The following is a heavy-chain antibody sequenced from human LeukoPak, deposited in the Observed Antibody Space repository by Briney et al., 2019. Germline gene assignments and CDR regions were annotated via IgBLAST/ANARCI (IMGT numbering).Heavy chain of an antibody. Sequence: GGSLRLSCAASGFTFSDYYMSRIRQAPGKGLEWVSYISSSSSTIYYVDSVKGRFTISRDNAKNSLYLQMNSLRAEDTAVYYCARDRCLEMATKVPFDYWGQGTLVTVSS. J-gene: IGHJ4*02. D-gene: IGHD5-24*01. V-gene: IGHV3-11*04. CDR2: ISSSSSTI. CDR3: ARDRCLEMATKVPFDY. CDR1: GFTFSDYY.